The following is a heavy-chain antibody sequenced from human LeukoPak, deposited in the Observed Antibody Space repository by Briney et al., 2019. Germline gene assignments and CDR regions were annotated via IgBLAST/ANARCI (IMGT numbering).Heavy chain of an antibody. CDR1: GFTFSSYW. J-gene: IGHJ4*02. Sequence: GGSLRLSCAASGFTFSSYWMEWVRQAPGKGLVWVSRINSDGSSTSYADSVKGRFTISRDNAKNSLYLQMNSLRAEDTALYYCAKGIGPHYGSGSYPDYWGQGTLVTVSS. V-gene: IGHV3-74*01. D-gene: IGHD3-10*01. CDR3: AKGIGPHYGSGSYPDY. CDR2: INSDGSST.